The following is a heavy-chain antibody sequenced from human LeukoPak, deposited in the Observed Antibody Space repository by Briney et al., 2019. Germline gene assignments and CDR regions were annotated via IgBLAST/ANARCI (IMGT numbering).Heavy chain of an antibody. CDR2: ISVSGGST. D-gene: IGHD6-13*01. J-gene: IGHJ4*02. Sequence: GGSLRLSCGASGFTFSSYAMSWVRQAPGKGLEWVSAISVSGGSTYYADSVKGRFTISRDNSRNTLYLQMSSLRAEDTAAYYCAKAADYSSSWYSLSPWGQGTLVTVSS. CDR1: GFTFSSYA. CDR3: AKAADYSSSWYSLSP. V-gene: IGHV3-23*01.